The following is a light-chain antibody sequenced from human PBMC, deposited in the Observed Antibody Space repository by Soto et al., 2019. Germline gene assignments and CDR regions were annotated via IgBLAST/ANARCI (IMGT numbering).Light chain of an antibody. CDR1: QSVTSSY. CDR3: QPYGSSPRT. Sequence: EIVLTQSPGTLSLSPGERATLSCRASQSVTSSYLAWYQQKPGQAPRLLIYGASSRATGIPDRFSGSGSGTDFTLTISRLELEDFAVYYCQPYGSSPRTFGQGTKVEIK. V-gene: IGKV3-20*01. CDR2: GAS. J-gene: IGKJ1*01.